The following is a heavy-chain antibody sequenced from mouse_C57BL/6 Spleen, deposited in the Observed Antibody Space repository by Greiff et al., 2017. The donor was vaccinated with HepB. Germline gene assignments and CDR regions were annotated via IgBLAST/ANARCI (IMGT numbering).Heavy chain of an antibody. CDR3: ARTDFTTVVAD. D-gene: IGHD1-1*01. J-gene: IGHJ3*01. Sequence: EVKVVESGGGLVKPGGSLKLSCAASGFTFSDYGMHWVRQAPEKGLEWVAYISSGSSTIYYADTVKGRFTISRDNAKNTLFLQMTSLRSEDTAMYYCARTDFTTVVADWGQGTLVTVSA. V-gene: IGHV5-17*01. CDR2: ISSGSSTI. CDR1: GFTFSDYG.